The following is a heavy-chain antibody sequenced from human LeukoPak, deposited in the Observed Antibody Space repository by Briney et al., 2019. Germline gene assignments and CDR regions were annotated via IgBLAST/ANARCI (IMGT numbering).Heavy chain of an antibody. D-gene: IGHD5-18*01. CDR2: ISAYNGNT. Sequence: ASVKVSCKASGYTFTSYYMHWVRQAPGQGLEWMGWISAYNGNTNYAQKLQGRVTMTTDTSTSTAYMELRSLRSDDTAVYYCARDDKGYSYGLDYWGQGTLVTVSS. J-gene: IGHJ4*02. V-gene: IGHV1-18*04. CDR1: GYTFTSYY. CDR3: ARDDKGYSYGLDY.